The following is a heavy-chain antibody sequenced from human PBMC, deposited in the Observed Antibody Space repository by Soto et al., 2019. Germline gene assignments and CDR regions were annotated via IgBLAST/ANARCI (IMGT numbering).Heavy chain of an antibody. V-gene: IGHV4-38-2*01. CDR1: GFSINTAYF. CDR2: ISHSGRT. D-gene: IGHD3-10*01. J-gene: IGHJ4*02. CDR3: ARGRGFRLLGVPLDS. Sequence: PSETLSLPCAVSGFSINTAYFWGWIRQTPGEGLEYIGRISHSGRTFSNPSLKSRLTISFDTAKNEFYLNLKSVTAADTAVYYCARGRGFRLLGVPLDSWGTGTPVTVSS.